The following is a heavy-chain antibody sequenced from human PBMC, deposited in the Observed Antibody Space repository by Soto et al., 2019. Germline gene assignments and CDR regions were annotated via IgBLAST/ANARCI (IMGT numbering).Heavy chain of an antibody. V-gene: IGHV3-21*01. CDR1: GFTFSSYS. D-gene: IGHD3-22*01. J-gene: IGHJ4*02. Sequence: EVQLVESGGGLVKPGGSLRLSCAASGFTFSSYSMNWVRQAPGKGLEWVSSISSSSSYIYYADSVKGRFTISRDNAKNSLYLQMNSLRAEDTAVYYCARGTYYYDSSVYYSLWGQGTPVTVSS. CDR2: ISSSSSYI. CDR3: ARGTYYYDSSVYYSL.